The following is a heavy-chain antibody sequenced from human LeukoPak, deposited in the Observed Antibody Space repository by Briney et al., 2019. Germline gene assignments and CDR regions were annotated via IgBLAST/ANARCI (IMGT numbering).Heavy chain of an antibody. J-gene: IGHJ4*02. Sequence: GASVKVSCKASGGTFSSYAISWVRQAPGQGLEWMGGIIPIFGTANYAQKFQGRVTITADESTSTAYMELSSLRSEDTAVYYCARGGIIWVVAAPWGFDYWGQGTLVTVSS. V-gene: IGHV1-69*01. CDR1: GGTFSSYA. D-gene: IGHD3-16*01. CDR2: IIPIFGTA. CDR3: ARGGIIWVVAAPWGFDY.